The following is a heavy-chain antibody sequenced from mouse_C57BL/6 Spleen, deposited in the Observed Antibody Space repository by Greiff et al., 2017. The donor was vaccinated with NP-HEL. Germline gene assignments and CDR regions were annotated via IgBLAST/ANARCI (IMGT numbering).Heavy chain of an antibody. D-gene: IGHD2-4*01. CDR2: IYPSDSET. V-gene: IGHV1-61*01. J-gene: IGHJ1*03. CDR1: GYTFTSYW. Sequence: QVQLQQPGAELVRPGSSVKLSCKASGYTFTSYWMDWVKQRPGQGLEWIGNIYPSDSETHYNQKFKDKATLTVDKSSSTAYMQLSSLTFEDSAVYYCARRGLRGYFDVWGTGTTVTVSS. CDR3: ARRGLRGYFDV.